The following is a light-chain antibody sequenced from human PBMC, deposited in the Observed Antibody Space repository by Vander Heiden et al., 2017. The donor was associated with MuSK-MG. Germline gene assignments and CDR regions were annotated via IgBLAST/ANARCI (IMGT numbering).Light chain of an antibody. J-gene: IGLJ3*02. CDR2: DVN. Sequence: HSALTQPRSVSGSPGQSVTISCSGTSSDVHDYKNVSWYQLHPGKAPKVLIYDVNERPSGVPDRFSASKSGNTASLTISGLQTEDEADYYCCSYAGNYTWVFGGGTKVTVL. V-gene: IGLV2-11*01. CDR3: CSYAGNYTWV. CDR1: SSDVHDYKN.